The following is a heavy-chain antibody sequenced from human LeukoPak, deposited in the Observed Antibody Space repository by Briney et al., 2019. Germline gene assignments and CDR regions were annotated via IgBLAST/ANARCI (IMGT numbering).Heavy chain of an antibody. CDR3: AGLMTTVTRRYYYGMDV. J-gene: IGHJ6*02. CDR1: GGSFSGYY. CDR2: INYSGNT. V-gene: IGHV4-34*01. D-gene: IGHD4-4*01. Sequence: PSETLSLTCAVYGGSFSGYYWSWIRQPPGKGLEWIGEINYSGNTNYNPSLKSRVAILVDTSKNQFSLKLSSVTAADTAVYYCAGLMTTVTRRYYYGMDVWGQGTTVTVSS.